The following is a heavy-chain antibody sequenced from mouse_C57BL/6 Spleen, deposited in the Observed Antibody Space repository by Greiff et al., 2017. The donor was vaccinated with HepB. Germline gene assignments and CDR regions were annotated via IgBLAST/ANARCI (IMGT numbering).Heavy chain of an antibody. CDR2: INYDGSST. CDR3: ARDLGDYYGSSPGFAY. Sequence: EVQLVESEGGLVQPGSSMKLSCTASGFTFGDYYMAWVRQVPEKGLEWVANINYDGSSTYYLDSLKSRFIISRDNAKNILYLQMSSLKSEDTATYYCARDLGDYYGSSPGFAYWGQGTLVTVSA. CDR1: GFTFGDYY. V-gene: IGHV5-16*01. D-gene: IGHD1-1*01. J-gene: IGHJ3*01.